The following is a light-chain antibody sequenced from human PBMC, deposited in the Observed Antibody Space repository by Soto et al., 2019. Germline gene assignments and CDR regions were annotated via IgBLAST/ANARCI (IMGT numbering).Light chain of an antibody. Sequence: DIVMTQSPDSLAVSLGGSATINCKSSQRVLYSSNKKKYLAWYQQKPGQPPKLLIYWASTRESGVPDRFSGSGSGTDFTLTISSLQAEDVAVYYCHQYYSTPPTFGQGTKLEIK. J-gene: IGKJ2*01. CDR1: QRVLYSSNKKKY. CDR3: HQYYSTPPT. CDR2: WAS. V-gene: IGKV4-1*01.